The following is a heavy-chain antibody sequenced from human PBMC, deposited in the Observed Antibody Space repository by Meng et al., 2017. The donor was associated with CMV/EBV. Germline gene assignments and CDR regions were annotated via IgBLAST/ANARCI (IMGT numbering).Heavy chain of an antibody. CDR2: INHSGST. D-gene: IGHD6-6*01. V-gene: IGHV4-34*01. Sequence: SETLSLTCAVYGGSFSGYYWSWIRQPPGKGLEWIGEINHSGSTNYNPSLKSRVTISVDTSKNQFSLKLSSVTAADTAVYYCARGRNRVARPWGYWGQGTLVTVSS. CDR1: GGSFSGYY. J-gene: IGHJ4*02. CDR3: ARGRNRVARPWGY.